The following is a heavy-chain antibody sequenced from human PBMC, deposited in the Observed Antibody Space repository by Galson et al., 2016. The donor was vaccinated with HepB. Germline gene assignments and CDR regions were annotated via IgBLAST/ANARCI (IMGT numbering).Heavy chain of an antibody. D-gene: IGHD3-10*01. Sequence: SVKVSCKASGYTFTDYYMHWVRQAPGQGLEWMGRINPNNGGAHSAQVFQGRVTMTRDTSISTAYLELSRLRSDDTAGYYCARIIQREFQALGYWGQGTLVTVSS. J-gene: IGHJ4*02. CDR3: ARIIQREFQALGY. CDR1: GYTFTDYY. V-gene: IGHV1-2*06. CDR2: INPNNGGA.